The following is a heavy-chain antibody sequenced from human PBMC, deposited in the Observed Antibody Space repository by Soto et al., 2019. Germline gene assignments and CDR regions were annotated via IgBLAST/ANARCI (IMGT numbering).Heavy chain of an antibody. D-gene: IGHD3-22*01. Sequence: QVQLQESGPGLVKPSETLSLTCTVSGDSVSSNNYYWSWIRQPPGKGLEWMGYIFPSEITNYRPSLKSRVTISLDGPKNQFSLKLYSVTAADTAVYYCAGDSSGYHGNPFDYWGQGTLVTVSS. J-gene: IGHJ4*02. CDR3: AGDSSGYHGNPFDY. CDR2: IFPSEIT. CDR1: GDSVSSNNYY. V-gene: IGHV4-61*01.